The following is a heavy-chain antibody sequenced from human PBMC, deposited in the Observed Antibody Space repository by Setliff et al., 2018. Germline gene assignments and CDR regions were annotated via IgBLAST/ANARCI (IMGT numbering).Heavy chain of an antibody. V-gene: IGHV1-3*01. Sequence: ASVKVSCKASGYTFTSYAMHWVRQAPGQRLEWMGWINAGNGNTKYSQKFRGRVTITRDTSASTAYMELSSLRSEDTAVYYCARSPPTSTYYDFWSGYSYYFDYWGQGTLVTVSS. D-gene: IGHD3-3*01. CDR2: INAGNGNT. CDR3: ARSPPTSTYYDFWSGYSYYFDY. J-gene: IGHJ4*02. CDR1: GYTFTSYA.